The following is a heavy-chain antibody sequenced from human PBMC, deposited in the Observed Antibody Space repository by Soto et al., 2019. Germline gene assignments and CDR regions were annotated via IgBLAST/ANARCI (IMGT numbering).Heavy chain of an antibody. CDR1: GGTFSSYA. J-gene: IGHJ4*02. CDR2: IIPIFGTA. V-gene: IGHV1-69*13. Sequence: SVKVSCKASGGTFSSYAISWVRQAPGQGLEWMGGIIPIFGTANYAQKFQGRVTITADESTSTAYMELSSLRSEDTAVYYCASGPKTGTRPYYFDYWGQGTLVTVSS. CDR3: ASGPKTGTRPYYFDY. D-gene: IGHD1-7*01.